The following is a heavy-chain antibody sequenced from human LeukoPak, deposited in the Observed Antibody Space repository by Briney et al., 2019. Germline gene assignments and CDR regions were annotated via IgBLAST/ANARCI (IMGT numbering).Heavy chain of an antibody. CDR2: VYNSGNS. CDR1: GGSISGYY. D-gene: IGHD6-13*01. Sequence: SETLSLTCTVSGGSISGYYWSWIRQPPRKGLEWIGYVYNSGNSDYNPSLKSRVSISVDTSKNQLSLKLSSVTAADTAVYYCARAHSNNWRFHYWGQGTLVTVSS. J-gene: IGHJ4*02. V-gene: IGHV4-59*01. CDR3: ARAHSNNWRFHY.